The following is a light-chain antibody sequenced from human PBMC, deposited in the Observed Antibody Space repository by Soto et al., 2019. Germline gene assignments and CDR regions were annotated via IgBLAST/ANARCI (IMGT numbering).Light chain of an antibody. CDR2: GAS. J-gene: IGKJ5*01. CDR3: QQYGSSPLT. V-gene: IGKV3-20*01. CDR1: QSISSTY. Sequence: EIVLTQSPGTLSLSPGERATLSCRASQSISSTYLALYQQKPGQAPRLLIYGASSRATGIPDRFSGSGSGTDFTLTISRLEPEDFAVYYCQQYGSSPLTFGQGTQVDI.